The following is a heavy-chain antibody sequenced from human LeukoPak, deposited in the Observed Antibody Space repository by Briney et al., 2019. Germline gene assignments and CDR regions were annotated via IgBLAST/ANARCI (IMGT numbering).Heavy chain of an antibody. CDR3: ARDPDGYSCGNFDY. J-gene: IGHJ4*02. D-gene: IGHD5-18*01. CDR2: ISSSSSTI. Sequence: PGGSLRLSCAASGFTFSSYSMNWVRQAPGKGLEWVSYISSSSSTIYYADSVKGRFTISRDNAKNSLYLQMNSLRAEDTAVYYCARDPDGYSCGNFDYWGQGTLVTVSS. CDR1: GFTFSSYS. V-gene: IGHV3-48*01.